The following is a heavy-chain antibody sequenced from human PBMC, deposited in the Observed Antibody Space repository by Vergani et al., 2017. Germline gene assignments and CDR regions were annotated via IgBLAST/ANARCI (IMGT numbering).Heavy chain of an antibody. CDR1: GGSFSGYYW. D-gene: IGHD3-16*02. CDR3: ARNPRLGELSLHDY. J-gene: IGHJ4*02. CDR2: IFSNDEK. Sequence: QWGAGLLKPSETLSLTCAVYGGSFSGYYWSWIRQPPGKGLEWIAHIFSNDEKSYSTSLKSRLTISKDTSKSQVVLTMTNMDPVDTATYYCARNPRLGELSLHDYWGQGTLVTVSS. V-gene: IGHV2-26*01.